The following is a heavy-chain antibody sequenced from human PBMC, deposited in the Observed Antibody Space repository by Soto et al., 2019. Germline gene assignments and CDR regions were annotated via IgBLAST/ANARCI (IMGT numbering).Heavy chain of an antibody. CDR1: GGSISNYY. V-gene: IGHV4-59*01. CDR3: AKAQGHCSGDSCYSSLDF. D-gene: IGHD2-15*01. CDR2: IHNSGNT. J-gene: IGHJ4*02. Sequence: QVQLQESGPGLVKPSETLSLTCTVPGGSISNYYWTWIRQFPGKRLEWIAHIHNSGNTNSNPSLKSRVTISMDTSKNQISLRLTSVTAADTAMYYCAKAQGHCSGDSCYSSLDFWGQGTLVTVSS.